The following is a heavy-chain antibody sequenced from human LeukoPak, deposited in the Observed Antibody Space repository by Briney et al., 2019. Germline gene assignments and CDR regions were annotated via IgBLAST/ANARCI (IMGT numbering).Heavy chain of an antibody. V-gene: IGHV1-18*01. CDR3: ARDLIVGATTVFGFIVDY. CDR1: GYTFTSYG. J-gene: IGHJ4*02. CDR2: ISAYNGNT. Sequence: GASVKVSCKASGYTFTSYGISWVRQAPGQGLEWMGWISAYNGNTNYAQKLQGRVTMTTDTSTSTAYMELRSLRSDDTAVYYCARDLIVGATTVFGFIVDYWGQGTLVTVSS. D-gene: IGHD1-26*01.